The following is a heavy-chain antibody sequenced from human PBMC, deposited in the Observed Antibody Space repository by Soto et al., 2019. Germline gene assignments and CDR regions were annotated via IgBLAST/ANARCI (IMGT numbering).Heavy chain of an antibody. CDR3: ARIVVGATVDL. CDR1: GDSVSSDRYF. J-gene: IGHJ5*02. D-gene: IGHD1-26*01. V-gene: IGHV4-61*01. Sequence: SETLSLTCSVSGDSVSSDRYFWTWIRQPPGKGLEWIAYISYTGDTNYNPSLKSRVTISVDTSRNQFSLTLTSVTAADTAVYFCARIVVGATVDLWGQGSMVTVSS. CDR2: ISYTGDT.